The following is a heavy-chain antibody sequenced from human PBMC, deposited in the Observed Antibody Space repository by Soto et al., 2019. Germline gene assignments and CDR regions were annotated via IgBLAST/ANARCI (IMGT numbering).Heavy chain of an antibody. J-gene: IGHJ6*02. CDR3: ARDQDIVAGNYYYYGMDV. V-gene: IGHV3-33*01. CDR1: GFTFSSYG. D-gene: IGHD5-12*01. Sequence: GGSLRLSCAASGFTFSSYGMHWVRQAPGKGLEWVAVIWYDGSNKYYADSVEGRFTISRDNSKNTLYLQMNSLRAEDTAVYYCARDQDIVAGNYYYYGMDVWGQGTTITVS. CDR2: IWYDGSNK.